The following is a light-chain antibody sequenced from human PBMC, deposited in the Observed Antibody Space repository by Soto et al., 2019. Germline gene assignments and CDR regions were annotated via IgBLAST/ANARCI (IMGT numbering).Light chain of an antibody. J-gene: IGKJ1*01. Sequence: DIQMTQSPSTLSSSVGDTVTIACRASQRISVWLAWYRQKAGKAPKLLIYQASNLESGVPSRFRGSGSGTEFTLTINSLQPDDFATYYCQQYKAYPWTFGQGTKVELK. CDR2: QAS. CDR3: QQYKAYPWT. CDR1: QRISVW. V-gene: IGKV1-5*03.